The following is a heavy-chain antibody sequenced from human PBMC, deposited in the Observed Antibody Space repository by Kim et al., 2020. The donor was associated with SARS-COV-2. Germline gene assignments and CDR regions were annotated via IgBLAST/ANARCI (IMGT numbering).Heavy chain of an antibody. J-gene: IGHJ5*02. CDR3: ARPRMVRGDDNWFDP. V-gene: IGHV4-39*01. D-gene: IGHD3-10*01. CDR2: IYYSGST. Sequence: SETLSLTCTVSGGSISSSSYYWGWIRQPPGKGLEWIGSIYYSGSTYYNPSLKSRVTISVDTSKNQFSLKLSSVTAADTAVYYCARPRMVRGDDNWFDPWGQGTLVTVSS. CDR1: GGSISSSSYY.